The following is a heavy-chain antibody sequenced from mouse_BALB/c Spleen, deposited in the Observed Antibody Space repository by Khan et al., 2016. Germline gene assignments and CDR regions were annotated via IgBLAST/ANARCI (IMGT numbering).Heavy chain of an antibody. D-gene: IGHD1-1*01. CDR3: ARGDYGRYYFDY. Sequence: QVQLQQSGPELVKPGASVKISCKASGYAFSNSWMNWVKQRPGQGLEWIGRIYPGDGDSNFNGKFRDKATLTADKSSSTAYMLLSSLTSVDSAVYFGARGDYGRYYFDYWGQGTTLTVSS. J-gene: IGHJ2*01. V-gene: IGHV1-82*01. CDR1: GYAFSNSW. CDR2: IYPGDGDS.